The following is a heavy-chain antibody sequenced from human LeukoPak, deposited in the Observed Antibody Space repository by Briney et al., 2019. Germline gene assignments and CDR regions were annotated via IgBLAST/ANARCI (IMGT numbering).Heavy chain of an antibody. CDR3: TRDGPEMATKLRHLDY. CDR2: ISYDGSNK. CDR1: GFTFSSYA. D-gene: IGHD5-24*01. Sequence: GRSLRLSCAASGFTFSSYAMHWVRQAPGKGLECVAVISYDGSNKYYADSVKGRFTISRDNSKNTLYLQMNSLRAEDTAVYYCTRDGPEMATKLRHLDYWGQGTLVTVSS. V-gene: IGHV3-30-3*01. J-gene: IGHJ4*02.